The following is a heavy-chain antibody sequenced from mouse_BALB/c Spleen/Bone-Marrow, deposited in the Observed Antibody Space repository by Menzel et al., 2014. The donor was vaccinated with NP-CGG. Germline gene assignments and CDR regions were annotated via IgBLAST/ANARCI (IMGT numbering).Heavy chain of an antibody. CDR2: INPSNGRT. V-gene: IGHV1S81*02. D-gene: IGHD2-3*01. Sequence: QVQLQQSGAELVKPGASVKLSCKASGYTFTSYWMHWVKQRPGQGLEWIGEINPSNGRTNYNEKFKSKATLTVDKSSSTAYMRLSSLTSEDSAVYYCARSDGYYPYYYAMDYWGQGTSVTVSS. CDR1: GYTFTSYW. J-gene: IGHJ4*01. CDR3: ARSDGYYPYYYAMDY.